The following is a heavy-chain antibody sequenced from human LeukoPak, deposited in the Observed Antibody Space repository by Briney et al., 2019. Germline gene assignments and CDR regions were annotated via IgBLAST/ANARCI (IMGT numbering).Heavy chain of an antibody. CDR3: ARDRVTGFDL. J-gene: IGHJ4*02. V-gene: IGHV3-13*01. Sequence: GGSLRLSCVASGFTLSYYDMHWVRQATGKGLEWVSGIGTGGDANYAGSVRGRFTISREDAKRSLYLQMNSLRAGDTAVYYCARDRVTGFDLWGQGTLVTVSS. CDR1: GFTLSYYD. CDR2: IGTGGDA. D-gene: IGHD2-21*02.